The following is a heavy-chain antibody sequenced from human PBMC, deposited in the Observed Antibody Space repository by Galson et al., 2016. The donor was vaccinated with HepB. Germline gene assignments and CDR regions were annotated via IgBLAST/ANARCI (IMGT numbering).Heavy chain of an antibody. CDR2: IWYDGSNK. CDR3: ARGDYGAYSPFGMDV. CDR1: GFTFSSYG. Sequence: SLRLSCAASGFTFSSYGMHWVRQAPGKGLEWVAVIWYDGSNKYYADSVKGRFTISRDNSKNTVYLQMNSLRAEDTAVYYCARGDYGAYSPFGMDVWGQGTTVTVSS. J-gene: IGHJ6*02. D-gene: IGHD4-17*01. V-gene: IGHV3-33*01.